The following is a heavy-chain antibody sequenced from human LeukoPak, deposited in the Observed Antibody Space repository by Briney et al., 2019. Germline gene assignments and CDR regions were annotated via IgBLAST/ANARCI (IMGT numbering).Heavy chain of an antibody. CDR1: GFTFSSYG. CDR2: ISYDGSNK. D-gene: IGHD3-10*01. Sequence: GGSLRLSCAASGFTFSSYGMHWVRQAPGKGLEWVAVISYDGSNKYYADSAKGRFTISRDNSKNTLYLQMNSLRAEDTAVYYCAKDKVASGSAYYYGMDVWGQGTTVTVYS. V-gene: IGHV3-30*18. J-gene: IGHJ6*02. CDR3: AKDKVASGSAYYYGMDV.